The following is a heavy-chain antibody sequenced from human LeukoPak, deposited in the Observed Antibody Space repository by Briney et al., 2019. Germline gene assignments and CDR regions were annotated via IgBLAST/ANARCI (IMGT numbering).Heavy chain of an antibody. D-gene: IGHD5-12*01. J-gene: IGHJ4*02. CDR1: GFTFSSYW. CDR2: IKQDGSEK. V-gene: IGHV3-7*04. CDR3: AGATRRLWLREYYLDY. Sequence: PGGSLRLSCAASGFTFSSYWMSWVRQAPGKGLEWVANIKQDGSEKYYVDSVKGRFTISRDNAKNSLYLQMNSLRAEDTAVYYCAGATRRLWLREYYLDYWGQGTLVTVSS.